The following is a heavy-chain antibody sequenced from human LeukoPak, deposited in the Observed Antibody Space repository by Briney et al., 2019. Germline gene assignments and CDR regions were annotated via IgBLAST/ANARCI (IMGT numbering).Heavy chain of an antibody. D-gene: IGHD3/OR15-3a*01. J-gene: IGHJ4*02. V-gene: IGHV4-34*01. CDR3: ARVTRRRTLPPDY. Sequence: SETLSLTCAVYGGSFSGYYWSWIRQPPGKGLEWIGEINHSGSTNYNPSLKSRVTISVDTSKNQFSLKLSSVTAADTAVYYCARVTRRRTLPPDYWGQGTLVTVSS. CDR1: GGSFSGYY. CDR2: INHSGST.